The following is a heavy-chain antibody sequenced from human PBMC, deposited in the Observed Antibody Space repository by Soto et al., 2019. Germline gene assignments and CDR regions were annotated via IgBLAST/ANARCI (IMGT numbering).Heavy chain of an antibody. J-gene: IGHJ6*03. CDR2: ITSSGSST. CDR1: GFTFSGFA. D-gene: IGHD3-10*01. Sequence: GGSLRLSCAASGFTFSGFAMSWVRQAPGKGLQWVSSITSSGSSTYYADSVKGRFTISRDNAKNSLYLQMNSLRAEDTAVYYCARIPGSRYYYMDVWGKGTTVTVSS. CDR3: ARIPGSRYYYMDV. V-gene: IGHV3-21*01.